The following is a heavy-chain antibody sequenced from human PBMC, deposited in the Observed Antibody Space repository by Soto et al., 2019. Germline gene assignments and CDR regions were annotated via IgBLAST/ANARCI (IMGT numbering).Heavy chain of an antibody. V-gene: IGHV3-33*01. J-gene: IGHJ6*02. Sequence: GGSLRLSCAASGFTFSSYGMHWVRQAPGKGLEWVAVVWYDGSNKYYADSVKGRFTISRDNSKNTLYLQMNSLRAEDTAVYYCARARSSGDSSGYYYSYYYGMDVWGQGTTVTVYS. CDR3: ARARSSGDSSGYYYSYYYGMDV. D-gene: IGHD3-22*01. CDR1: GFTFSSYG. CDR2: VWYDGSNK.